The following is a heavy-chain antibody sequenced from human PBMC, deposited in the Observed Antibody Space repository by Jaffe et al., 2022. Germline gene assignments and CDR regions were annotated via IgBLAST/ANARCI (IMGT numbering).Heavy chain of an antibody. D-gene: IGHD4-17*01. V-gene: IGHV3-30*18. CDR2: ISYDGSNK. J-gene: IGHJ3*02. CDR3: AKGRRTTVTTQKVSGAFDI. Sequence: QVQLVESGGGVVQPGRSLRLSCAASGFTFSSYGMHWVRQAPGKGLEWVAVISYDGSNKYYADSVKGRFTISRDNSKNTLYLQMNSLRAEDTAVYYCAKGRRTTVTTQKVSGAFDIWGQGTMVTVSS. CDR1: GFTFSSYG.